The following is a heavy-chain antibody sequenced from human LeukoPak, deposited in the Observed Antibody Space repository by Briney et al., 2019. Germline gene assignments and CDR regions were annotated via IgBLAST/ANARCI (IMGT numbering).Heavy chain of an antibody. Sequence: PGGSLRLSCAASGFTYSSFSMNWVRQAPGKGLEWFSYISSSSSTTYYADSVKGRFTISRDNAKNSLYLQLNSLRAEDTAVYYCAREYYYDSSGYEDHDAFDIWGQGTMVTVSS. J-gene: IGHJ3*02. CDR3: AREYYYDSSGYEDHDAFDI. CDR2: ISSSSSTT. V-gene: IGHV3-48*01. CDR1: GFTYSSFS. D-gene: IGHD3-22*01.